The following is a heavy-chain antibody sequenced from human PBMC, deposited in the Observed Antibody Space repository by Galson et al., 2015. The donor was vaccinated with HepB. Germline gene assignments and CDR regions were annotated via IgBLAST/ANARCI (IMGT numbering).Heavy chain of an antibody. CDR3: ARSRTAMVEYYYYYYGMDV. CDR2: IYSGGST. CDR1: GFTVSSNY. J-gene: IGHJ6*02. Sequence: SLRLSCAASGFTVSSNYMSWVRQAPGKGLEWVSVIYSGGSTYYADSVKGRFTISRDNSKNTLYLQMNSLRAEDTAVYYCARSRTAMVEYYYYYYGMDVWGQGTTVTVSS. D-gene: IGHD5-18*01. V-gene: IGHV3-53*01.